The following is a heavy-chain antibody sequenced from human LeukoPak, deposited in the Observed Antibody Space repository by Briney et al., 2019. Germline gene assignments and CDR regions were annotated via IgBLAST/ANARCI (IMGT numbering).Heavy chain of an antibody. Sequence: SETLSLTCAVYGGSFSGYYWSWIRQPPGKGLEWIGEINHSGSTNYNPSLKSRVTISVDTSKNQFSLKLSSVTAADTAVYYYARVWKGNYYGSGSYHKSRRFDYWGQGTLVTVSS. V-gene: IGHV4-34*01. CDR1: GGSFSGYY. CDR3: ARVWKGNYYGSGSYHKSRRFDY. CDR2: INHSGST. D-gene: IGHD3-10*01. J-gene: IGHJ4*02.